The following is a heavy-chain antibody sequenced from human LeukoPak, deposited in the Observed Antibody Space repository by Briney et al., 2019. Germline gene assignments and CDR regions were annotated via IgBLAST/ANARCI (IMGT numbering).Heavy chain of an antibody. CDR3: AKGYSAAVAGWSRH. J-gene: IGHJ4*02. D-gene: IGHD6-19*01. CDR2: ISGSGGST. V-gene: IGHV3-23*01. CDR1: GFTFSSYA. Sequence: PGGSLRLSCAASGFTFSSYAMSWVRQAPGKGLEWVSAISGSGGSTYYADSVKGRFTISRDNSKNTLYLQMNSLRAEDTAVYYCAKGYSAAVAGWSRHWGQGTLVTVSS.